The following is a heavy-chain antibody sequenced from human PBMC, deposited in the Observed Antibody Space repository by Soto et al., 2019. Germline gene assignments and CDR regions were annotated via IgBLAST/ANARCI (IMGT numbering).Heavy chain of an antibody. D-gene: IGHD3-16*01. CDR1: GFTVSSNY. J-gene: IGHJ4*02. CDR2: IYSGGST. Sequence: GGSLRLSCAASGFTVSSNYMSWVRQAPGKGLEWVSVIYSGGSTYYAASVKGRFTIARDNSKNTLYLQMNSLRAEDTAVYDCARLLAADRWHQGDWVFDYWGQGTLVTVSS. V-gene: IGHV3-66*02. CDR3: ARLLAADRWHQGDWVFDY.